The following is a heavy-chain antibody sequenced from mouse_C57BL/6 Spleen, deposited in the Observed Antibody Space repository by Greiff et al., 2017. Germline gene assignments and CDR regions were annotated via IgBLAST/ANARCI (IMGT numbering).Heavy chain of an antibody. CDR3: AREYGSSFLDY. D-gene: IGHD1-1*01. V-gene: IGHV5-4*01. CDR2: ISDGGSYT. Sequence: EVQLVESGGGLVKPGGSLKLSCAASGFTFSSYAMSWVRQTPEKRLEWVATISDGGSYTYYPDNVKGRFTISRDNAKNNLYLQMSHLKSEDTAMYYCAREYGSSFLDYWGQGTTLTVSS. J-gene: IGHJ2*01. CDR1: GFTFSSYA.